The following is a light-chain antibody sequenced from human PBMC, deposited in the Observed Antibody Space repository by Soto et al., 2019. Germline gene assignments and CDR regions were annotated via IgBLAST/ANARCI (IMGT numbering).Light chain of an antibody. Sequence: DIQMTQSPSSLSASVGDRVTITCRASQSIDTYLNWYLQKPGKAPKLLIYAASNLQSGVPSRFSGSGSGTDFTLTISSLQPEDFATYFCQQSYSTPPWTFGQGTKVEIK. CDR3: QQSYSTPPWT. V-gene: IGKV1-39*01. CDR1: QSIDTY. J-gene: IGKJ1*01. CDR2: AAS.